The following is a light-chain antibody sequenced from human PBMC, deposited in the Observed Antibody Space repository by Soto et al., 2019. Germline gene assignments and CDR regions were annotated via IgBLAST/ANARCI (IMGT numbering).Light chain of an antibody. Sequence: EIWLTQSPGTLSLSPGDRATLSCWASQNVDSNYLAWYQKKPGQAPRIIIFAASGRATGIPERLSGSGYGTDLTITISRMETEDFEVYYCQQYGYLPWTFGQGTKVDIK. CDR3: QQYGYLPWT. CDR2: AAS. V-gene: IGKV3-20*01. CDR1: QNVDSNY. J-gene: IGKJ1*01.